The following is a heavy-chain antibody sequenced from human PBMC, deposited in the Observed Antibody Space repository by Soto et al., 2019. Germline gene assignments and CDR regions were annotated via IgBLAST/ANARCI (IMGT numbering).Heavy chain of an antibody. CDR1: GGSISSGDYY. CDR2: IYYSGST. J-gene: IGHJ4*02. V-gene: IGHV4-30-4*01. D-gene: IGHD5-18*01. CDR3: ARRYSYGLPLDY. Sequence: SEALSLTCTVSGGSISSGDYYWSWIRQPPGKGLEWIGYIYYSGSTYYNPSLKSRVTISVDTSKNQFSLKLSSVTAADAAVYYCARRYSYGLPLDYWGQGTLVTLSS.